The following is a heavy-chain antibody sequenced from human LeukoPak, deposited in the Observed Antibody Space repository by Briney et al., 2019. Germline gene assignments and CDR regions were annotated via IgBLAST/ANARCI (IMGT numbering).Heavy chain of an antibody. J-gene: IGHJ4*02. CDR2: IHHYGTT. CDR1: GGSFSGYY. V-gene: IGHV4-34*01. CDR3: ARTYQSTVPGIAGAGTFDY. Sequence: SETLSLTCAVYGGSFSGYYWSWIRQPPEKGLEWIGEIHHYGTTNYNPSLKSRVTILIDTSKNQFSPKLNSVTAADTAVYYCARTYQSTVPGIAGAGTFDYWGQGILVTVS. D-gene: IGHD6-13*01.